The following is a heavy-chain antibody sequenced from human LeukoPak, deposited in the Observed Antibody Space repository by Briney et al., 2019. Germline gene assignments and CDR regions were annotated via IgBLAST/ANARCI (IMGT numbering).Heavy chain of an antibody. CDR3: AKDSRGYFAY. Sequence: GGSLRLSCAASGFTFSSYEMNWVRQAPGKGLEWVSAISGSGGTTYYADSVKGRFTISRDNSKNTLYLQMNSLRADDTAIFYCAKDSRGYFAYWGQGTLVTVSS. D-gene: IGHD3-16*01. J-gene: IGHJ4*02. CDR2: ISGSGGTT. V-gene: IGHV3-23*01. CDR1: GFTFSSYE.